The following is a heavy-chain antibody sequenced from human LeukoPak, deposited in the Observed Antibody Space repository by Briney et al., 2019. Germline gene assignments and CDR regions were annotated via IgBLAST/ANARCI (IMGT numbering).Heavy chain of an antibody. CDR2: IIGTGSYT. CDR3: AKGSNFYASGSHFDV. V-gene: IGHV3-23*01. CDR1: GFTFSNYA. Sequence: GGSLRLSCAASGFTFSNYAMYWVRQVPGKGLEGVLGIIGTGSYTYSADFVRGRFTISRDNSMNTLWLQMNSLRVEDTAVYYCAKGSNFYASGSHFDVWGQGALVTVSS. J-gene: IGHJ4*02. D-gene: IGHD3-10*01.